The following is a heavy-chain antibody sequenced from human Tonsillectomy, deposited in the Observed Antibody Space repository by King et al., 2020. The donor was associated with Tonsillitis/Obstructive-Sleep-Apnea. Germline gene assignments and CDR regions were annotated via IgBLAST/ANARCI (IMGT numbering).Heavy chain of an antibody. D-gene: IGHD1/OR15-1a*01. J-gene: IGHJ3*02. V-gene: IGHV1-45*02. CDR3: ARYQENIDALDI. Sequence: QLVQSGAEVTKTGSSVKVSCKASGYTFTYRYLHWVRQAPGQALEWMGWITLFNGNTNYAQKFQDRVTITRDRSMNTAYMELSSLRSEDTAMYYCARYQENIDALDIWGQGTMVTVSS. CDR1: GYTFTYRY. CDR2: ITLFNGNT.